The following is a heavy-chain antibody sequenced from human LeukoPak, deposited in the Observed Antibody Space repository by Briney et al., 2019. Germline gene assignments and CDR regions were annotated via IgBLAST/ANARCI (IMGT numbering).Heavy chain of an antibody. CDR1: GFTFSSYG. D-gene: IGHD1-26*01. Sequence: TGGSLRLSCAASGFTFSSYGMHWVRQAPGKGLEWVAVISYDGSNKYYADSVKGRFTISRDNSKNTLYLQMSSLRAEDTAVYYCAKARGVGATYYYYGMDVWGQGTTVTVSS. CDR2: ISYDGSNK. J-gene: IGHJ6*02. V-gene: IGHV3-30*18. CDR3: AKARGVGATYYYYGMDV.